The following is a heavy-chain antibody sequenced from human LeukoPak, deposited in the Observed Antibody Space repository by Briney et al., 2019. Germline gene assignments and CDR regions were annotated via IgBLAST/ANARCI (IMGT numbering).Heavy chain of an antibody. CDR1: GGSISSYY. CDR3: ARFPLGYCSSTSCYANYYYYYGMDV. J-gene: IGHJ6*02. D-gene: IGHD2-2*01. V-gene: IGHV4-59*01. Sequence: KPSETLSLTCTVSGGSISSYYWSWIRQRPGKGLEWIGYIYYSGSTNYNPSLKSRVTISVDTSKNQFSLKLSSVTAADTAVYYCARFPLGYCSSTSCYANYYYYYGMDVWGQGTTVTVSS. CDR2: IYYSGST.